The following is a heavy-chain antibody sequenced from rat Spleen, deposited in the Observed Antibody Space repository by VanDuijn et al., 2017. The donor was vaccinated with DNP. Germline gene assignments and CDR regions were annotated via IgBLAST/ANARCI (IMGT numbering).Heavy chain of an antibody. J-gene: IGHJ4*01. CDR3: ARHGEVHLRYAMDA. V-gene: IGHV5-7*01. D-gene: IGHD1-5*01. CDR1: GFSFSDYS. Sequence: EVQLVESGGGLVQPGRSLKLSCAASGFSFSDYSMAWFRQAPKKGLEWVAKITYEVTTTYYRDSVKGRFTISRDNAKSTLYLQMDSLRSEETATYYCARHGEVHLRYAMDAWGQGTSVTVSS. CDR2: ITYEVTTT.